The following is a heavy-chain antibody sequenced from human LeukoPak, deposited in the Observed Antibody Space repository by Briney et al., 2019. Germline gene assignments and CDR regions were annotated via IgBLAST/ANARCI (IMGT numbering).Heavy chain of an antibody. CDR2: TYYRSKWFF. J-gene: IGHJ3*02. D-gene: IGHD2-21*01. V-gene: IGHV6-1*01. CDR3: AREIEAQTTYCAFDI. CDR1: GDSVSSNSAA. Sequence: SQTLSLTCAISGDSVSSNSAAWNWIRQSPSRGLEWLGRTYYRSKWFFNYEVSVRSRITINPDTSKNQFSLQLNSVTPEDTAVYFCAREIEAQTTYCAFDIWGQGTMVTVSS.